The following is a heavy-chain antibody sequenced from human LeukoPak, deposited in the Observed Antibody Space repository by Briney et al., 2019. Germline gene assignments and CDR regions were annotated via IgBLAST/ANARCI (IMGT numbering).Heavy chain of an antibody. V-gene: IGHV4-38-2*02. D-gene: IGHD2-2*01. J-gene: IGHJ4*02. CDR2: IYHSGST. Sequence: PSETLSLTCTVSGYSISSGYYWGWIRQPPRKGLEWIGSIYHSGSTYYNPSLKSRVTISVDISKNQFSLKLSSVTAADTAVYYCATQILLCHYYWGQGTLVTVSS. CDR3: ATQILLCHYY. CDR1: GYSISSGYY.